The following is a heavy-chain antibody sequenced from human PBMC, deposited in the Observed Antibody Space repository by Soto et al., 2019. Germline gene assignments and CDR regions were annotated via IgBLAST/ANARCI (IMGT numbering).Heavy chain of an antibody. CDR2: TYYRSKWYS. CDR3: ARTASAAGQNWFDP. J-gene: IGHJ5*02. Sequence: SQTLSLTCAISGDSVSSNSAAWNWIRQSPSRGLEWLGRTYYRSKWYSDYAVSVKSRITINPDTSKNQFSLQLNSVTPEDTAVYYCARTASAAGQNWFDPWGQGTLVTVSS. CDR1: GDSVSSNSAA. D-gene: IGHD6-13*01. V-gene: IGHV6-1*01.